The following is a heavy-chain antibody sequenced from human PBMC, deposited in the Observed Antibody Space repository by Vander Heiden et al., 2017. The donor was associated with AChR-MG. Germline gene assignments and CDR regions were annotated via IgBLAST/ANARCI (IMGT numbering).Heavy chain of an antibody. Sequence: QVQLQQWGAGLLKPSETLSLTCAVYGGSLSDNYGSWIRQPPGKGLEWIGEINHSGSTNYNPSLKSRVTISVDTSKNQFSLKLSSVTAADTAVYYCARVGAQPDYWGQGTLVTVSS. J-gene: IGHJ4*02. CDR3: ARVGAQPDY. V-gene: IGHV4-34*01. CDR1: GGSLSDNY. D-gene: IGHD1-26*01. CDR2: INHSGST.